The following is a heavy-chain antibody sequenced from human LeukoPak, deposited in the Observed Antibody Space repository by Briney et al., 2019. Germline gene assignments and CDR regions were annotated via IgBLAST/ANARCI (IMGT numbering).Heavy chain of an antibody. CDR3: ARDPYFDWLLDGDFDY. CDR2: ISSSSSYI. J-gene: IGHJ4*02. CDR1: GFTFSSYS. V-gene: IGHV3-21*01. D-gene: IGHD3-9*01. Sequence: PGGSLRLSCAASGFTFSSYSMNWVRQAPGKGLEWVPSISSSSSYIYYADSVKGRFTISRDNDKNSLYLQMNSLRAEDTAVYYCARDPYFDWLLDGDFDYWGQGTLVTVSS.